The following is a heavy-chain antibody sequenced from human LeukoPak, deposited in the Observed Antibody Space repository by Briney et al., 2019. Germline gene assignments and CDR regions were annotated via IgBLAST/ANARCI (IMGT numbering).Heavy chain of an antibody. Sequence: GGSLRLSCAASGFTFSSYAMSWVRQAPGKGLEWVSAISGSGGSTYYADSVKGRFTISRDNSKNTLYLQMNSQKVEDTAIYYCARDNWVDCWGQGTLVTVSS. V-gene: IGHV3-23*01. CDR2: ISGSGGST. J-gene: IGHJ5*01. CDR3: ARDNWVDC. CDR1: GFTFSSYA.